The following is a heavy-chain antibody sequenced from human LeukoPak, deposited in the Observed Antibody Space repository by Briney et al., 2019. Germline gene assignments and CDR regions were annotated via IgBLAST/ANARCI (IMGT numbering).Heavy chain of an antibody. Sequence: PGGSLRLSCAASGLTFSSYEMNWVRQAPGKGLEWVSYISSSGSTRYYADSVKGRFTISRDNAKNSLYLQKNSLRAEDTAVYYCARVQTTVTTLDYWGQGTLVTVSS. V-gene: IGHV3-48*03. D-gene: IGHD4-17*01. CDR1: GLTFSSYE. CDR2: ISSSGSTR. J-gene: IGHJ4*02. CDR3: ARVQTTVTTLDY.